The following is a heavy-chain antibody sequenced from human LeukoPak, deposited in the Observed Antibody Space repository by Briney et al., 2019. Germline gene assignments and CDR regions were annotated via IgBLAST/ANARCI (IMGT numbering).Heavy chain of an antibody. Sequence: SETLSLTCTVSGGSISSYYWSWLRQPPGKGLEWIGYIYYSGSTNYNPSLKSRVTISVDTSKNQFSLKLTSVTAADTAVYYCASMDVWGKGTTVTVSS. J-gene: IGHJ6*04. CDR2: IYYSGST. V-gene: IGHV4-59*01. CDR3: ASMDV. CDR1: GGSISSYY.